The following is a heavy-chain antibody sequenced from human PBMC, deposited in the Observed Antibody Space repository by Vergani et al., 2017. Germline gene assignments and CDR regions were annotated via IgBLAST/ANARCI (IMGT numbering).Heavy chain of an antibody. CDR2: INHAGSA. CDR1: GGPFSGYL. CDR3: ARGGDGYHRDAFDI. V-gene: IGHV4-34*01. J-gene: IGHJ3*02. Sequence: QVQLQQWGAGLVKPSETLSLTCAVEGGPFSGYLWSWIRQPPGKELEWIGEINHAGSANYNPSLKSRATISIDTSKNRFSLNVTSVTAADTAVYYCARGGDGYHRDAFDIWGQGTMVTVSS. D-gene: IGHD5-24*01.